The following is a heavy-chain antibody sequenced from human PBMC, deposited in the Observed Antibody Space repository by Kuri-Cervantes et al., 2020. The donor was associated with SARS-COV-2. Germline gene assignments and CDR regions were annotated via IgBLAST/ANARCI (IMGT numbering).Heavy chain of an antibody. Sequence: SETLSLTCTVSGGSISSYYWSWIRQPPGKGLEWIGYIYYSGSTNYYPSLKSRVTISVDTSKNQFSLKLSSVTAADTAMYYCARVRGSYNYFDYWGQGTLVTVSS. CDR2: IYYSGST. CDR3: ARVRGSYNYFDY. V-gene: IGHV4-59*01. J-gene: IGHJ4*02. CDR1: GGSISSYY. D-gene: IGHD1-26*01.